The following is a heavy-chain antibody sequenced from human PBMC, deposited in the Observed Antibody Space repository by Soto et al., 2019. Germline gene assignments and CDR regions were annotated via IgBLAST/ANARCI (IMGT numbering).Heavy chain of an antibody. CDR2: ISAYNGNT. Sequence: QVQLVQSGAEVKKPGASVKVSCKASGYTFTSYGISWVRQAPGQGLEWMGWISAYNGNTNYAQKLQGRVTMTTDTSKSTVYMELRSLRSDYTTVYYCAREKCSCFWFDPWGLGTLVTVSS. V-gene: IGHV1-18*01. D-gene: IGHD2-2*01. CDR3: AREKCSCFWFDP. CDR1: GYTFTSYG. J-gene: IGHJ5*02.